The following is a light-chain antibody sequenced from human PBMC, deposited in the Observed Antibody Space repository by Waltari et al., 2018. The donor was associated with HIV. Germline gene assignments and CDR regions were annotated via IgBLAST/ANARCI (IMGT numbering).Light chain of an antibody. V-gene: IGKV3-15*01. J-gene: IGKJ1*01. CDR2: GAS. CDR3: QKYDYWPPWT. Sequence: VMTQSPATLSVSPGDRTTLSCRASQGVRTKLAWYQQKPGQPPRLRIYGASTRATGIAARFSGSGSGTEFTLTINSLQSEDYAVYYCQKYDYWPPWTFGQGTKVEMK. CDR1: QGVRTK.